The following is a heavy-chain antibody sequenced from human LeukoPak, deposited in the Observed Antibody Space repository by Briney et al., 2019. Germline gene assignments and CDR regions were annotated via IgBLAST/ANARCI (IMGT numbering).Heavy chain of an antibody. CDR2: ISSSSSTI. Sequence: GSLRLSCAASGFTFSSYSMNWVRQAPGKGLEWVSYISSSSSTIYYADSVKGRFTISRDNAKNSLYLQMNSLRAEDTAVYYCARDQITGTTPLTHWGQGTLVTVSS. D-gene: IGHD1-7*01. V-gene: IGHV3-48*01. CDR3: ARDQITGTTPLTH. CDR1: GFTFSSYS. J-gene: IGHJ4*02.